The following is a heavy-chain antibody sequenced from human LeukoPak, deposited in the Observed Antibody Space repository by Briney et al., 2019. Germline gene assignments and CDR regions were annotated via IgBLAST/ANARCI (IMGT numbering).Heavy chain of an antibody. CDR3: ARGSRYDILSRYYGMDV. V-gene: IGHV3-13*04. D-gene: IGHD3-9*01. J-gene: IGHJ6*02. CDR2: IGTAGDT. CDR1: GFTFRSYD. Sequence: PGGSLRLSCVAYGFTFRSYDMFWVRQPTGKGLEWVPGIGTAGDTNYADSVKGRFTISRENAKNSLYLQMNSLRAGDTAVYYCARGSRYDILSRYYGMDVWGQGTTVTVSS.